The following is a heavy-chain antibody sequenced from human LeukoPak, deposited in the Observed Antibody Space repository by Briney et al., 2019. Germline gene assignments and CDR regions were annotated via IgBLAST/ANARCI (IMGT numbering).Heavy chain of an antibody. CDR2: INHSGST. V-gene: IGHV4-34*01. CDR1: GGSFSGYY. CDR3: EGIAVAGTSDNWFDP. D-gene: IGHD6-19*01. Sequence: SETLSLTCAVYGGSFSGYYWSWIRQPPGKGLGWIGEINHSGSTNYNPSLKSRVTISVDTSKNQFSLKLSSVTAADTAVYYCEGIAVAGTSDNWFDPWGQGTLVTVSS. J-gene: IGHJ5*02.